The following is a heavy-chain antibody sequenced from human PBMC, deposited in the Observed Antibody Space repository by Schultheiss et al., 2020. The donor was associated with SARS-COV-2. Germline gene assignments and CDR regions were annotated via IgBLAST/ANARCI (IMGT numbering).Heavy chain of an antibody. CDR3: ARDPGIVVVPAAMGLDY. J-gene: IGHJ4*02. CDR1: GFTFSSYG. D-gene: IGHD2-2*01. V-gene: IGHV3-33*01. Sequence: GESLKISCAASGFTFSSYGMHWVRQAPGKGLEWVAVIWYDGSNKYYADSVKGRFTISRDNSKNTLYLQMNSLRAEDTAVYYCARDPGIVVVPAAMGLDYWCQGTLVTVSS. CDR2: IWYDGSNK.